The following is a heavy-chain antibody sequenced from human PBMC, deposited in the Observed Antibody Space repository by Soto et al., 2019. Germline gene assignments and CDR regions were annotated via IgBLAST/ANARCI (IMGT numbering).Heavy chain of an antibody. Sequence: QVHLVESGGGVVQPGRSLRLSCAASGFTFSGFALHWVRQAPGKGLEWVTVISYDGSNKYYADSVKGRFTITRDNSKNTLYLQINSLRVEDTAVYYGANSNFVWYYVDYWGQGTLVTVSS. D-gene: IGHD4-4*01. CDR1: GFTFSGFA. J-gene: IGHJ4*02. CDR2: ISYDGSNK. V-gene: IGHV3-30-3*01. CDR3: ANSNFVWYYVDY.